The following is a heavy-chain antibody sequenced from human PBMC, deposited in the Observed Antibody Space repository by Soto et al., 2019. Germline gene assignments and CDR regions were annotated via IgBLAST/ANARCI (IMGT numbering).Heavy chain of an antibody. D-gene: IGHD6-19*01. Sequence: PGGSLILSCSASGFTFIIYAMSWVRQAPGMGLECVSTISGSGVGTYYADSVKGRFTISRDNSKNTLYLQMNSLRAEDTAVYYCAKGYSSGWNFFDYWGLGTLVTVSS. V-gene: IGHV3-23*01. CDR1: GFTFIIYA. J-gene: IGHJ4*02. CDR2: ISGSGVGT. CDR3: AKGYSSGWNFFDY.